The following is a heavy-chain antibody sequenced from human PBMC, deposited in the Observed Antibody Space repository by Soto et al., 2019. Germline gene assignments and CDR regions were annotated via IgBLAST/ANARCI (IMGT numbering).Heavy chain of an antibody. D-gene: IGHD3-9*01. Sequence: ASVKVSCKASGYTFTGYYMHWVRQAPGQGLEWMGWINPNSGGTNYAQKFQGRVTMTRDTSISTAYMELSRLRSDDTAVYCCARDVSPTYYDILTGYPVYYYGMDVWGQGTTVTVSS. CDR1: GYTFTGYY. J-gene: IGHJ6*02. CDR3: ARDVSPTYYDILTGYPVYYYGMDV. CDR2: INPNSGGT. V-gene: IGHV1-2*02.